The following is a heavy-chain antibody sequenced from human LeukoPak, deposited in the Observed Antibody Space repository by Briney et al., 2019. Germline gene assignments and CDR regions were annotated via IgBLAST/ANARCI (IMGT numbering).Heavy chain of an antibody. CDR3: ARETSLDILTGYPASGAFDI. V-gene: IGHV4-59*01. CDR1: GGSISSYY. Sequence: SETLSLTCTVSGGSISSYYWSWIRQPPGKGLEWIGYIYYSGSTNYNPSLKSRVTISVDTSKNQFSLKLSSVTAADTAVYYCARETSLDILTGYPASGAFDIWGQGTMVTVSS. CDR2: IYYSGST. D-gene: IGHD3-9*01. J-gene: IGHJ3*02.